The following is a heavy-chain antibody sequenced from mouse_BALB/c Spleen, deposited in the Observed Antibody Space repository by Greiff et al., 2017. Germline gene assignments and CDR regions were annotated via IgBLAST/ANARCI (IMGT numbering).Heavy chain of an antibody. J-gene: IGHJ4*01. Sequence: EVKVVESGGGLVQPGGSRKLSCAASGFTFSSFGMHWVRQAPEKGLEWVAYISSGSSTIYYADTVKGRFTISRDNPKNTLFLQMTSRRSEDTAMYYCARGGYGNYGYYAMDYWGQGTSVTVSS. D-gene: IGHD2-10*02. CDR2: ISSGSSTI. V-gene: IGHV5-17*02. CDR3: ARGGYGNYGYYAMDY. CDR1: GFTFSSFG.